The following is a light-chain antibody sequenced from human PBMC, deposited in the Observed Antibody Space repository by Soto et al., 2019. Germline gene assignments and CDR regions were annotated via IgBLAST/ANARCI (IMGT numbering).Light chain of an antibody. CDR2: DAS. CDR3: QQRTNWSPLT. J-gene: IGKJ4*01. V-gene: IGKV3-11*01. Sequence: EIVFPQSPPTLSLSPGERATLSSMASTSVSAYFALYKQKPGQAPRLHIYDASHRATGIQARFSGSESWPDFTLTISSLEPEDFAVEDCQQRTNWSPLTFGGGTRVEIK. CDR1: TSVSAY.